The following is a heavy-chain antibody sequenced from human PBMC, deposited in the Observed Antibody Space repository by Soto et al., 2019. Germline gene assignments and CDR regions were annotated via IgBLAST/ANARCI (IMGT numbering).Heavy chain of an antibody. J-gene: IGHJ3*02. D-gene: IGHD4-17*01. CDR2: ISSSSSYI. CDR3: ARDQGADYGDSGRDDAFNI. V-gene: IGHV3-21*01. Sequence: GGSLRLSCAASGFTFSDYSMNWVRQAPGKGLEWVSSISSSSSYIYYADSLKGRFTISRDNAKNSLYLQMNGLRAADTAVYYCARDQGADYGDSGRDDAFNIWGQGTMVTVSS. CDR1: GFTFSDYS.